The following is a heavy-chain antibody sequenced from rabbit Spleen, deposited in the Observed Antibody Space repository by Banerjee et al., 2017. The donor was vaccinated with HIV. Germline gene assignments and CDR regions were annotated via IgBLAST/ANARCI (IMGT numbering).Heavy chain of an antibody. CDR3: ARDTGTSFSTYGMDL. CDR1: GFSFSSSDY. V-gene: IGHV1S45*01. CDR2: IAGSSSGFT. Sequence: QEQLEESAGGLVQPGGSLKLSCKASGFSFSSSDYICWVRQAPGKGLEWISCIAGSSSGFTYSATWAKGRFTCSKTSSTTVTLQMTSLTAADTATYFCARDTGTSFSTYGMDLWGQGTLVTVS. J-gene: IGHJ6*01. D-gene: IGHD8-1*01.